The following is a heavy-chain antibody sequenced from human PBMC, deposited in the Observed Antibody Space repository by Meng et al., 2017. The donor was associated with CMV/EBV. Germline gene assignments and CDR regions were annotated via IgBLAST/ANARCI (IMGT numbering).Heavy chain of an antibody. V-gene: IGHV3-21*01. CDR1: GFTFSSYG. CDR3: ARESGYCFDY. Sequence: GGSLRLSCAASGFTFSSYGMHWVRQAPGKGLEWVSSISSSSSYIYYADSVKGRFTISRDNAKNSLYLQMNSLRAEDTAVYYCARESGYCFDYWGQGTLVTVSS. J-gene: IGHJ4*02. D-gene: IGHD3-3*01. CDR2: ISSSSSYI.